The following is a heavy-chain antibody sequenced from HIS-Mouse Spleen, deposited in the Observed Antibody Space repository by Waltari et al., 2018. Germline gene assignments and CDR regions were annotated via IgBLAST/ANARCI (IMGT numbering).Heavy chain of an antibody. J-gene: IGHJ2*01. D-gene: IGHD6-13*01. CDR1: GGSISSSSYY. CDR2: IYYSGST. Sequence: QLQLQESGPGLVKPSETLSLTCTVPGGSISSSSYYWGWIRQPPGKGLEWIGSIYYSGSTYYNPDLKSRFTTSVDTSKNQFSLKLGSVTAADTAVYYCAREIPYSSSWYDWYFDLWGRGTLVTVSS. V-gene: IGHV4-39*07. CDR3: AREIPYSSSWYDWYFDL.